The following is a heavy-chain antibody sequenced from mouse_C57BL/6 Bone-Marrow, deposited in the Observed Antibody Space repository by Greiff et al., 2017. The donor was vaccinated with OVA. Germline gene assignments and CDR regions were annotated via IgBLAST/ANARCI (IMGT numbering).Heavy chain of an antibody. CDR1: GYTFTSYW. J-gene: IGHJ3*01. V-gene: IGHV1-69*01. Sequence: QVPLKQPGAELVMPGASVKLSCNASGYTFTSYWMHWVQQRPGQGLEWIGEIDPSDSYTNYNQKFKGKSTLTVDKSSSTAYMQLSSLTSEDSAVYYCARRNWGAWFAYWGQGTLVTVSA. D-gene: IGHD4-1*01. CDR2: IDPSDSYT. CDR3: ARRNWGAWFAY.